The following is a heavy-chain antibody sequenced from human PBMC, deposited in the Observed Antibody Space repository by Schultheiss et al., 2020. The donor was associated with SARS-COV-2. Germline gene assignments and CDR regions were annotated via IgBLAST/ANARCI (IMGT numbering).Heavy chain of an antibody. Sequence: SETLSLTCAVYGGSFSGYYWSWIRQPPGKGLEWIGEINHSGSTNYNPSLKSRVTILVDTSKNQFSLKLTSVTAADTAVYYCARDRAVANNNWFDPWGQGTLVTVSS. CDR2: INHSGST. D-gene: IGHD6-19*01. CDR3: ARDRAVANNNWFDP. J-gene: IGHJ5*02. CDR1: GGSFSGYY. V-gene: IGHV4-34*01.